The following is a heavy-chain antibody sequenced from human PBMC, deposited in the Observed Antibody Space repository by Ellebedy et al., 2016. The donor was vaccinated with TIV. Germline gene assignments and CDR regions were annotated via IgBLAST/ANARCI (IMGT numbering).Heavy chain of an antibody. D-gene: IGHD3-22*01. CDR2: ISAYGGKT. V-gene: IGHV3-23*01. CDR1: GFTFSTIP. CDR3: ANHLDRSGRLVGFAI. J-gene: IGHJ3*02. Sequence: GESLKISCAASGFTFSTIPMSSVRQAPGKGLEWVSAISAYGGKTYYTDSVRGRVTISRDNSKSMLYLQANSLRAEDTAIYYCANHLDRSGRLVGFAIWGQGTVVTVSS.